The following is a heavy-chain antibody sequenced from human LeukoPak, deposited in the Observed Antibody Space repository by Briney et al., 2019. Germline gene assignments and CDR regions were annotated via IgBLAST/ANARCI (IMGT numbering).Heavy chain of an antibody. CDR3: ARNSGIYTVNSFDP. CDR1: GFTFSSYN. CDR2: ISSSSSYI. J-gene: IGHJ5*02. Sequence: GGSLRLSCAASGFTFSSYNMNWVRQAPGKGLEWVSSISSSSSYIYYADSVKGRFTISRDNDKNSLYLQMNSLRAEDTAVYYCARNSGIYTVNSFDPWGQGTLVTVSS. V-gene: IGHV3-21*01. D-gene: IGHD1-26*01.